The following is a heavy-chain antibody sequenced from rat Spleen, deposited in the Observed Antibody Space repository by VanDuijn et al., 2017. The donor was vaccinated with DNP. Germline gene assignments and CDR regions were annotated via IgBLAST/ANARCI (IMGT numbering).Heavy chain of an antibody. J-gene: IGHJ1*01. V-gene: IGHV3-1*01. CDR2: INYSGAT. CDR3: ARAYYDGTYYPNWYFDF. CDR1: GHSITSNY. D-gene: IGHD1-12*02. Sequence: EVQLQESGPGPVKPSQSLSLTCSVTGHSITSNYWAWIRKFPGNKMEWMGYINYSGATAYNPSLKSRISITRDTSKNQFFLQLNSVTTEDTATYYCARAYYDGTYYPNWYFDFWGPGTTVTVSS.